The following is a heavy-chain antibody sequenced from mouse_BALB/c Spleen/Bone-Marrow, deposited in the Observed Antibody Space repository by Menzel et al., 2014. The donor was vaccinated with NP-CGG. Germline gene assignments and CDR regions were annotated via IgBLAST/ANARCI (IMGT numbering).Heavy chain of an antibody. CDR2: IDPANGNT. CDR1: GFNIKDTY. Sequence: EVQLQQSGAELVKPGASVKLSCSASGFNIKDTYMHWVKQRPEQGLEWIGRIDPANGNTKYDPKFQDKATITADTSSNTDDLQISSLTFEDTAVYYCARQEFAIYWYFDVWGAGTTVTVSS. V-gene: IGHV14-3*02. CDR3: ARQEFAIYWYFDV. D-gene: IGHD1-3*01. J-gene: IGHJ1*01.